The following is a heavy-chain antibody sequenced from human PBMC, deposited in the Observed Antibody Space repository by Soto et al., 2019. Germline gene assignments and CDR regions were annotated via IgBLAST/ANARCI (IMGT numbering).Heavy chain of an antibody. D-gene: IGHD3-10*01. CDR2: INHSGST. J-gene: IGHJ4*02. Sequence: SETLSLTCAVYGGSFSGYYWSWIRQPPGKGLEWIGEINHSGSTNYNPSLKSRVTISVDTSKNQFSLKLSSVTAADTAVYYCARDPTPLQFGESYVPATAILFDYWGQGTLVTVSS. CDR3: ARDPTPLQFGESYVPATAILFDY. V-gene: IGHV4-34*01. CDR1: GGSFSGYY.